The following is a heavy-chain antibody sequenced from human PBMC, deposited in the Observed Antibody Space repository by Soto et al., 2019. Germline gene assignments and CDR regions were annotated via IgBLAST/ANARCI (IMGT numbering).Heavy chain of an antibody. CDR2: MNPNSGNT. V-gene: IGHV1-8*01. CDR1: GYTFTSYD. Sequence: ASVKVSCKASGYTFTSYDINWVRQATGQGLEWMGWMNPNSGNTGYAQKFQGRVTMTRNTSISTAYMELSSLRSEDTAVYYCARGRTITMVRRAINPWGQGTLVTVSS. D-gene: IGHD3-10*01. J-gene: IGHJ5*02. CDR3: ARGRTITMVRRAINP.